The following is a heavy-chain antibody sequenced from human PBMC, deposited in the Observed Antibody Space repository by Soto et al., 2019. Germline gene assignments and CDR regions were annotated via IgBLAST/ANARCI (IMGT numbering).Heavy chain of an antibody. CDR1: GGSISSSSYY. Sequence: QLQLQESGPGLVKPSETLSLTCTVSGGSISSSSYYWGWIRQPPGKGLEWIGSIYYSGSTYYNPSLKSRVPIAVDTSKNQFSLKLRSVTAADTAVYYCPLAYCGGDCYSEWFDPWGQGTLVTVSS. V-gene: IGHV4-39*01. J-gene: IGHJ5*02. D-gene: IGHD2-21*02. CDR2: IYYSGST. CDR3: PLAYCGGDCYSEWFDP.